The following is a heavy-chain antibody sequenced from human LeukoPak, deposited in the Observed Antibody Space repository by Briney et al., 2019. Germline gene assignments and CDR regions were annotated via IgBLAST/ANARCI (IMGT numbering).Heavy chain of an antibody. Sequence: ASVKVSCKASGYAFGSYGISWVRQAPGQGLEWMGWISVNNGNTHYAQKFQGRVTMTTDTSTSTAYMEVRSLRSDDTAVYYCQRITIFGVIIDFDYWGQGSLVTVSS. D-gene: IGHD3-3*01. J-gene: IGHJ4*02. V-gene: IGHV1-18*01. CDR3: QRITIFGVIIDFDY. CDR1: GYAFGSYG. CDR2: ISVNNGNT.